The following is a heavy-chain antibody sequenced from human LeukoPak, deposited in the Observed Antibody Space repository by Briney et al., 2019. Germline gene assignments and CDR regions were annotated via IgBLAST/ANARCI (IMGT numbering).Heavy chain of an antibody. V-gene: IGHV4-34*01. CDR3: ARGVGSAGLRAIDY. J-gene: IGHJ4*02. D-gene: IGHD5-12*01. CDR2: INHSGST. Sequence: KSSETLSLTCAVYGGSFSGYYWSWIRQPPGKGLEWIGEINHSGSTNYNPSLKSRVTISVDTSKNQFSLKLSSVTAADTAVYYCARGVGSAGLRAIDYWGQGTLVTVSS. CDR1: GGSFSGYY.